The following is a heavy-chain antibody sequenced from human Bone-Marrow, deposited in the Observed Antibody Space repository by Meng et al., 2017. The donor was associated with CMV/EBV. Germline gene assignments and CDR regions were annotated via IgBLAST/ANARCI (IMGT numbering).Heavy chain of an antibody. D-gene: IGHD6-13*01. V-gene: IGHV3-30-3*01. CDR2: ISYDGNNK. CDR1: GFTFSTYA. CDR3: ARGADGVAAPELGY. J-gene: IGHJ4*02. Sequence: GGSLRLSCAASGFTFSTYAMHWVRQAPGKGLEWVSFISYDGNNKYYADSVKGRFTISRDNSKNTLYLQMNSLRAEDTAVYYCARGADGVAAPELGYWGQGTLVTVSS.